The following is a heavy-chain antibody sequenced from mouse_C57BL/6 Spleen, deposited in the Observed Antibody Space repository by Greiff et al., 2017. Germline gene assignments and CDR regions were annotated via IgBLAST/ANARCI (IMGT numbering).Heavy chain of an antibody. CDR1: GYAFTNYL. CDR2: INPGSGGT. J-gene: IGHJ3*01. CDR3: ARSYYGSSYPAY. V-gene: IGHV1-54*01. D-gene: IGHD1-1*01. Sequence: VKLMESGAELVRPGTSVKVSCKASGYAFTNYLIEWVKQRPGQGLEWIGVINPGSGGTNYNEKFKGKATLTADKSSSTAYMQLSSLTSEDSAVYFCARSYYGSSYPAYWGQGTLVTVSA.